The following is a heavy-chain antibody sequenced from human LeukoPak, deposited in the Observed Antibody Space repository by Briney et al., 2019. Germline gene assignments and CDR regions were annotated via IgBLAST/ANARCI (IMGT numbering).Heavy chain of an antibody. CDR1: GFIFSNYA. V-gene: IGHV3-48*01. CDR2: ISSSSSTI. D-gene: IGHD3-10*01. J-gene: IGHJ4*02. CDR3: ARNYYGSGSYFDY. Sequence: GGSLRLSCAASGFIFSNYAMSWVRQAPGKGLEWVSYISSSSSTIYYADSVKGRFTISRDNAKNSLYLQMNSLRAEDTAVYYCARNYYGSGSYFDYWGQGTLVTVSS.